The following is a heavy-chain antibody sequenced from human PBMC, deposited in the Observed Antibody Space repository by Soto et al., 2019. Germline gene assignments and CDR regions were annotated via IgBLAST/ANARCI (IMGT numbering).Heavy chain of an antibody. Sequence: SVKVSCKASGGTFSSYTISWVRQAPGQGLEWMGRIIPILGIANYAQKFQGRVTITADKSTSTAYMELSSLRSEDTAVYYCASYGDYDYYFDYWGQGTLVTVSS. CDR1: GGTFSSYT. CDR3: ASYGDYDYYFDY. V-gene: IGHV1-69*02. J-gene: IGHJ4*02. D-gene: IGHD4-17*01. CDR2: IIPILGIA.